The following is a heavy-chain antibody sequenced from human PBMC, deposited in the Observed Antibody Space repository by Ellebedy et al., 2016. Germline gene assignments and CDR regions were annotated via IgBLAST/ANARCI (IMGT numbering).Heavy chain of an antibody. V-gene: IGHV6-1*01. D-gene: IGHD5-12*01. CDR1: GDNVSSNSAA. Sequence: SQTLSLTXAISGDNVSSNSAAWTWIRQSPSRGLEWLGRTYYRSKWYSDYAPSVKSRITISPDTSKNQFSLQLNSVTPEDTAVYYCATGWLATGFHPWGQGTLVTVSS. CDR3: ATGWLATGFHP. J-gene: IGHJ5*02. CDR2: TYYRSKWYS.